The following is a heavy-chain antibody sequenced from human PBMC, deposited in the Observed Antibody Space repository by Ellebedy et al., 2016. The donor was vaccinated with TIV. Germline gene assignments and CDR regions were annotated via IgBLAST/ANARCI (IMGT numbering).Heavy chain of an antibody. D-gene: IGHD2-8*01. CDR3: AKGVYET. J-gene: IGHJ5*02. CDR2: ISYDANNK. Sequence: GESLKISCAASGFTFSSYDMHWVRQAPGKGLEWVALISYDANNKYYADSVKGRFTISRDNSKNTLYLQMNSLRAEDTAVYYCAKGVYETWGQGTQVTVSS. V-gene: IGHV3-30*18. CDR1: GFTFSSYD.